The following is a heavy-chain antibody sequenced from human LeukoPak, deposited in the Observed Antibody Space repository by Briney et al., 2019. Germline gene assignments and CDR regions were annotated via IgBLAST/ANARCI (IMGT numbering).Heavy chain of an antibody. CDR2: MNPNSGNT. CDR3: ARGPAAGTCIDY. D-gene: IGHD6-13*01. J-gene: IGHJ4*02. Sequence: GASVKASCKASGYTFTSYDINWVRQATGQGLEWMGWMNPNSGNTGYAQKFQGRVTMTRNTSISTAYMELSSLRSEDTAVYYCARGPAAGTCIDYWGQGTLVTVSS. CDR1: GYTFTSYD. V-gene: IGHV1-8*01.